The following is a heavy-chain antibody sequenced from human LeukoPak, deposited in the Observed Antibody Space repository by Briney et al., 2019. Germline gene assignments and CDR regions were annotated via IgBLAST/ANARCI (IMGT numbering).Heavy chain of an antibody. V-gene: IGHV3-30*04. CDR2: ISYDGSNK. Sequence: PGGSLRLSCAASGFTFSSYAMHWVRQAPGKGLEWVAVISYDGSNKYYADSVKGRFTISRDNSKNTLYLQMNSLRAEDTAVYYCARVSGIAAAGTVGAFDIWGQGTMVTVSS. J-gene: IGHJ3*02. D-gene: IGHD6-13*01. CDR3: ARVSGIAAAGTVGAFDI. CDR1: GFTFSSYA.